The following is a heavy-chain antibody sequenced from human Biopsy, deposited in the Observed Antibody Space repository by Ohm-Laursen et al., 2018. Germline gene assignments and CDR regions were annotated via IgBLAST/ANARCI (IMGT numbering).Heavy chain of an antibody. Sequence: GSLRLSCTAPGFTFSTYWMTWVRQAPGKGLEWVANINQDGSEKYYVDSVKGRFTISRDNAKDSLDLQMSSLRVEDTALYYCASAHQYCSATTCNGGSDFWGQGTLVTVS. D-gene: IGHD2-15*01. V-gene: IGHV3-7*01. CDR1: GFTFSTYW. CDR2: INQDGSEK. J-gene: IGHJ4*02. CDR3: ASAHQYCSATTCNGGSDF.